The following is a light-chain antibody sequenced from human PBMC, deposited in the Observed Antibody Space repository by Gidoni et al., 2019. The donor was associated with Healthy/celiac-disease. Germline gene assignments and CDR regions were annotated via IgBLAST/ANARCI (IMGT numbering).Light chain of an antibody. CDR1: QGISSY. J-gene: IGKJ3*01. Sequence: AIRMTQSPSSFSASTGDRVTITCRASQGISSYLAWYQQKPRKAPKLLIYAASTLQSGVPSRFSGSGSRTDFTLTISCLQSEDFATYYCQQYYSYPLTFGPGTKSGYQT. CDR2: AAS. CDR3: QQYYSYPLT. V-gene: IGKV1-8*01.